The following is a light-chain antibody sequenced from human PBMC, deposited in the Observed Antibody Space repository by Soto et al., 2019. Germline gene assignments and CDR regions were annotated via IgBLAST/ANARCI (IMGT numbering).Light chain of an antibody. J-gene: IGLJ1*01. CDR2: TAG. CDR3: SAWDNRLNGYV. V-gene: IGLV1-44*01. Sequence: QPVLTQPLSASTSPGQRVTISCSGGSSNIGSNTVAWYQHLPGTAPPRLIFTAGQRPSGVPGRFSGSKSGTSASLAISGLQSEDQADYYCSAWDNRLNGYVFGPGTKLTVL. CDR1: SSNIGSNT.